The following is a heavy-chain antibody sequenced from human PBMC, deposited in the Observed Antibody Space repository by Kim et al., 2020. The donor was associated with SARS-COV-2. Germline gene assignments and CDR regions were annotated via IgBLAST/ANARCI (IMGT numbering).Heavy chain of an antibody. V-gene: IGHV4-59*12. J-gene: IGHJ3*02. CDR3: AREVAEMATPMGTFNI. CDR2: IYYSGGT. D-gene: IGHD5-12*01. Sequence: SETLSLTCTVSGGSISTYYWSWIRQPPGKGLEWIGYIYYSGGTNYNPSLKSRVTISVDTSKNQFSLKLSSVTAADTAVYFCAREVAEMATPMGTFNIWGQGTMVTVSS. CDR1: GGSISTYY.